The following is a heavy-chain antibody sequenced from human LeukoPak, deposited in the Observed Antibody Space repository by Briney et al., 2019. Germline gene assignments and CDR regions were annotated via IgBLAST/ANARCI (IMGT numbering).Heavy chain of an antibody. CDR1: GGSISSYY. V-gene: IGHV4-59*12. CDR3: ARGGRIVGATPVLDY. CDR2: IYYSGST. J-gene: IGHJ4*02. D-gene: IGHD1-26*01. Sequence: PSETLSLTCTVSGGSISSYYWSWIRQPPGKGLEWIGYIYYSGSTNYNPSLKSRVTISVDTSKNQFSLKLSSVTAADTAVYYCARGGRIVGATPVLDYWGQGTLVTVSS.